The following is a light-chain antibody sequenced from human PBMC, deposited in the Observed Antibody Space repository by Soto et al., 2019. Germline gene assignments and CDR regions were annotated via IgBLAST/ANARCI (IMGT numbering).Light chain of an antibody. CDR1: QSVSSN. Sequence: EILMTQSPATLSVSPGERATLSCRASQSVSSNLAWYQQKPGQAPRLLIYGASTRATGIPARFSGSGSGTDFTLTISSLQSEDSAVYYCQQRNIWPPVTFGHGTRLEIK. CDR2: GAS. V-gene: IGKV3-15*01. J-gene: IGKJ5*01. CDR3: QQRNIWPPVT.